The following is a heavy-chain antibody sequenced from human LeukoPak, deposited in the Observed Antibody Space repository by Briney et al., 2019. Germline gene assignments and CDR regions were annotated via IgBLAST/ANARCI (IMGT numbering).Heavy chain of an antibody. CDR1: GGTFSSYA. CDR3: ARGLWLVGATMPQR. CDR2: IIPIFGTA. Sequence: SVKVSCKASGGTFSSYAISWVRQAPGQGLEWMGRIIPIFGTANYAQKFQGRVTMTGDTSTSTVYMELSSLRSEDTAVYYCARGLWLVGATMPQRWGQGTLVTVSS. D-gene: IGHD1-26*01. J-gene: IGHJ1*01. V-gene: IGHV1-69*06.